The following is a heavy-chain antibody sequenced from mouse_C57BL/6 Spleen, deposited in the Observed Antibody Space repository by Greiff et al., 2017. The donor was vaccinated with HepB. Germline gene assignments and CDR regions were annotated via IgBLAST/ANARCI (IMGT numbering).Heavy chain of an antibody. CDR2: INPNNGGT. J-gene: IGHJ3*01. CDR3: ARMDGYACFAY. D-gene: IGHD2-2*01. CDR1: GYTFTDYY. Sequence: EVQLQQSGPELVKPGASVKISCKASGYTFTDYYMNWVKQSHGKSLEWIGDINPNNGGTSYNQKFKGKATLTVDKSPSTAYMELRSLTSEDSAVYYCARMDGYACFAYWGQGTLVTVSA. V-gene: IGHV1-26*01.